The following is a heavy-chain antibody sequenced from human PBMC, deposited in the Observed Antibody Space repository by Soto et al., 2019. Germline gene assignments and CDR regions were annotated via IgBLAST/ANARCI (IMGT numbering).Heavy chain of an antibody. CDR3: TTDIIPILVVPDSGHY. CDR1: GFTFSNAW. J-gene: IGHJ4*02. CDR2: IKSKTDGGTT. V-gene: IGHV3-15*07. D-gene: IGHD2-2*01. Sequence: GGSLRLSCAASGFTFSNAWMNWVRQAPGKGLEWVGRIKSKTDGGTTDYAAPVKGRLTISRDDSNNKLYLQMNSLKTEDTAVYYCTTDIIPILVVPDSGHYWGQGTLVTVSS.